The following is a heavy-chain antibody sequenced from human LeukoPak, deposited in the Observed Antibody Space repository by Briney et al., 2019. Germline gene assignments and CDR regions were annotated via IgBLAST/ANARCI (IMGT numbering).Heavy chain of an antibody. D-gene: IGHD6-13*01. V-gene: IGHV3-23*01. CDR1: GFTFSSYA. J-gene: IGHJ4*02. Sequence: GGSLRLSCAASGFTFSSYAMSCVRQAPGKGREWVSAISGSGGSTYYADSVKGRFTISRDNSKNTLYLQMNSRRAEDTAVYYCAISYSSSWYAFHFDYWGQGTLVTVSS. CDR2: ISGSGGST. CDR3: AISYSSSWYAFHFDY.